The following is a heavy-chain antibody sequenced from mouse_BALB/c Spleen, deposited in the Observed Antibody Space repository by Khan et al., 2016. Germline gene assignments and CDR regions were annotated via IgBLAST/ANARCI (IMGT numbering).Heavy chain of an antibody. CDR1: GHPFTTYW. CDR3: ARGSKVFAY. CDR2: IDPYDSET. V-gene: IGHV1-52*01. J-gene: IGHJ2*01. Sequence: QVQLQQPGAELVRPGASVKLSCKASGHPFTTYWMNWFKQRPEQGLEWIGRIDPYDSETHYDQKFKDKAILTVDKSSSTAYMQLNSLTSEDSAVYYCARGSKVFAYWGQGTTLTVSS.